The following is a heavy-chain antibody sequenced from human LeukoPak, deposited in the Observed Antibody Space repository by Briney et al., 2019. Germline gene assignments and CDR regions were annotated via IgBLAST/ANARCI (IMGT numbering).Heavy chain of an antibody. CDR3: ARGLTYYDSSGYYYKEFDY. CDR1: GGSISSGSYY. V-gene: IGHV4-61*02. D-gene: IGHD3-22*01. Sequence: SQTLSLTCTVSGGSISSGSYYWSWIRQPAGKGLEWIGRIYTSGSTNYNPSLKSRVTISVDTSKNQFSLKLSSVTAADTAVYYCARGLTYYDSSGYYYKEFDYWAREPWSPSPQ. CDR2: IYTSGST. J-gene: IGHJ4*02.